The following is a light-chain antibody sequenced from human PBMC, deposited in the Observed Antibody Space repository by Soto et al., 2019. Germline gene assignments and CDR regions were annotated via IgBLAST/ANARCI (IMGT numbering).Light chain of an antibody. CDR2: GAS. CDR3: QQYGSSPYT. V-gene: IGKV3-20*01. Sequence: EIVLTQSPGTLSLSPGEIATLSCRASQSVSSSYLAWYQQKPGQAPRLLIYGASSRATGIPDRFSGSGSGTHFTLTISRLEPEDIAVYYCQQYGSSPYTFGQGTKLEIK. J-gene: IGKJ2*01. CDR1: QSVSSSY.